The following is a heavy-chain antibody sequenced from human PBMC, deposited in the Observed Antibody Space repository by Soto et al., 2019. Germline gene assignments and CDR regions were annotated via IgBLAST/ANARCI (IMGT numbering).Heavy chain of an antibody. CDR2: ISSSSSYI. V-gene: IGHV3-21*01. CDR1: GFTFSSYS. Sequence: GGSLRLSCAAPGFTFSSYSMNWVRQAPGKELEWVSSISSSSSYIYYADSVKGRFTISRDNAKNSLYLQMNSLRAEDTAVYYCARDRDDFWSGYYTGWFDPWGQGTLVTVSS. CDR3: ARDRDDFWSGYYTGWFDP. J-gene: IGHJ5*02. D-gene: IGHD3-3*01.